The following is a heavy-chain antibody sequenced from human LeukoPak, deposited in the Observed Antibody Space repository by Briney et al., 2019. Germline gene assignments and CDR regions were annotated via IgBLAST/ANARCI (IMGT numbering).Heavy chain of an antibody. Sequence: ASVKVSRKASGYTFTTYAMNWVRQAPAQGLEWMGWINSNTGNPPSAQGFTGRFVFSLDTCVSTAYLQLSSLKAEDSAVYYCARTRSGGQYYYYYMDVWGKGTTVTVSS. J-gene: IGHJ6*03. V-gene: IGHV7-4-1*02. CDR2: INSNTGNP. CDR1: GYTFTTYA. CDR3: ARTRSGGQYYYYYMDV. D-gene: IGHD2-15*01.